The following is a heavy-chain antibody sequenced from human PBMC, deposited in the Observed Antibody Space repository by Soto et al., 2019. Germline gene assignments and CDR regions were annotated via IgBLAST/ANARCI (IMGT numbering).Heavy chain of an antibody. D-gene: IGHD5-12*01. V-gene: IGHV3-23*01. CDR3: AKSKGYQYSGYDGGFDY. CDR2: ISGSGGST. CDR1: GFTFSSYA. J-gene: IGHJ4*02. Sequence: GGSLRLSCAASGFTFSSYAMSWVRQAPGKGLEWVSAISGSGGSTYYADSVKGRFTISRDNSKNTLYLQMNSLRAEDTAVYYCAKSKGYQYSGYDGGFDYWGQGTLVTVSS.